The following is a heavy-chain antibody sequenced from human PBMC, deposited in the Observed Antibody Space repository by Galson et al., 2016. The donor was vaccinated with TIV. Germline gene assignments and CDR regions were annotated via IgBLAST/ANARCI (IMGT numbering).Heavy chain of an antibody. D-gene: IGHD3-10*01. Sequence: ASGGKFSSYVISWVRQAPGQGLEWMGRIIPIFGTTNYAQKFQGRVTITADESTDTAYVELNSLTSEDTAVYYCARATNYYDNWFDPWGQGTLVTVSS. V-gene: IGHV1-69*15. J-gene: IGHJ5*02. CDR1: GGKFSSYV. CDR3: ARATNYYDNWFDP. CDR2: IIPIFGTT.